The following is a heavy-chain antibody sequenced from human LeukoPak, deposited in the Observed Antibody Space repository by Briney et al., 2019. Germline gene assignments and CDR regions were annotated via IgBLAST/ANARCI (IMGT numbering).Heavy chain of an antibody. J-gene: IGHJ4*02. V-gene: IGHV3-49*04. CDR1: GFTFGDYA. D-gene: IGHD1-1*01. Sequence: PGGSLRLSCTASGFTFGDYAMSWVRQAPGKGLEWVGFIRSKAYGGTTEYAASVKGRFTISRDDSKSIAYLQMNSLKTEDTAVYYCTRSWPERSFDYWGQGTLVTVSS. CDR2: IRSKAYGGTT. CDR3: TRSWPERSFDY.